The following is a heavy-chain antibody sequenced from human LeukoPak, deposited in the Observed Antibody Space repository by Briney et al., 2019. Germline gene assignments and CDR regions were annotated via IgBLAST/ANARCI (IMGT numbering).Heavy chain of an antibody. CDR3: ARAENYYDSSRYRY. J-gene: IGHJ4*02. CDR1: GYTFTSYG. V-gene: IGHV1-18*01. D-gene: IGHD3-22*01. CDR2: ISAYNGDT. Sequence: ASVKVSCKASGYTFTSYGISWVRQAPGQGLEWMGWISAYNGDTTYAQNLQGRVTMTTDTSTSTAYMELRSLRSDDTAVYYCARAENYYDSSRYRYWGQGTLVTDSS.